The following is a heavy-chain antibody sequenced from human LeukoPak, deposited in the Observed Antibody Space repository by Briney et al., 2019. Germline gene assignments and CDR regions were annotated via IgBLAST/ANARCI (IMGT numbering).Heavy chain of an antibody. CDR2: INHSGST. CDR1: GGSFSGYY. CDR3: ARGPKDGYYDSSGLDY. V-gene: IGHV4-34*01. Sequence: PSETLSLTCAVYGGSFSGYYWSWIRQPPGKGLEWIGEINHSGSTNYNPSLKSRVTISVDTSKSQFSLKLSSVTAADTAVYYCARGPKDGYYDSSGLDYWGQGTLVTVSS. D-gene: IGHD3-22*01. J-gene: IGHJ4*02.